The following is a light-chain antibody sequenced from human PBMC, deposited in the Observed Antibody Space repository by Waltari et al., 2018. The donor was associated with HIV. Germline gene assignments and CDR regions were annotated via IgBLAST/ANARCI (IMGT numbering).Light chain of an antibody. Sequence: DIVLTQSPGTLSLSPGERVPLSCRASQSVSSSSLVWYQQKPGQAPRLLIYGASSRATGIPDRFSGSGSGTDFTLTISRLDPEDFAVYYCQQYGSSVTFGQGTRLEIK. J-gene: IGKJ5*01. CDR3: QQYGSSVT. V-gene: IGKV3-20*01. CDR1: QSVSSSS. CDR2: GAS.